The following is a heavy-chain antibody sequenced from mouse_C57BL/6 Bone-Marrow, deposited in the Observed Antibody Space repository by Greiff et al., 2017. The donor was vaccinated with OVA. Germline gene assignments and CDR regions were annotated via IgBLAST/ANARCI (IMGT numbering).Heavy chain of an antibody. Sequence: QVQLQQSGAELARPGASVKLSCKASGYTFTSYGISWVKQRTGQGLEWIGEIYPRSGNTYYNEKFEGKATLTADKSSSTAYMELRSLTSEDSAVYFCARSGDYHWYFDVWGTGTTVTVSS. CDR2: IYPRSGNT. D-gene: IGHD2-4*01. J-gene: IGHJ1*03. CDR3: ARSGDYHWYFDV. CDR1: GYTFTSYG. V-gene: IGHV1-81*01.